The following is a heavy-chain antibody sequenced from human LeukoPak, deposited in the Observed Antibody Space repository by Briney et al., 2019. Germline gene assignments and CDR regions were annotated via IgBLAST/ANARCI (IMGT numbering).Heavy chain of an antibody. J-gene: IGHJ4*02. D-gene: IGHD6-19*01. CDR3: AFGPHQQWLLADY. CDR1: GVAFSSYA. Sequence: PGGSLRLSCAVSGVAFSSYAEGLVRQTPGKGLQLVSTITGSGDSTFYADSVNGRFTVSRDNSKNTLYLQMSSLRADDTALYYCAFGPHQQWLLADYWGQGTLVTVSS. CDR2: ITGSGDST. V-gene: IGHV3-23*01.